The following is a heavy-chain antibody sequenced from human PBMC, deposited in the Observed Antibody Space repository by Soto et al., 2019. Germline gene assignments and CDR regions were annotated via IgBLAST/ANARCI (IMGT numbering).Heavy chain of an antibody. V-gene: IGHV4-31*03. CDR3: ARAVVVVSNWFDP. CDR1: GGSISSGGYY. J-gene: IGHJ5*02. D-gene: IGHD2-15*01. Sequence: QVQLQESGPGLVKPSQTLSLTCTVSGGSISSGGYYWSWIRQHPGKGLEWIGYIYYSGSTYYNPSLKSRVTISVDTSKNQFPLKLSSVTAADTAVYYCARAVVVVSNWFDPWGQGTLVTVSS. CDR2: IYYSGST.